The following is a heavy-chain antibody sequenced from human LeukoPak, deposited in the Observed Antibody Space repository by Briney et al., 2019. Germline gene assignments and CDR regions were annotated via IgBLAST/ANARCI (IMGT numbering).Heavy chain of an antibody. D-gene: IGHD2-15*01. CDR2: VQGKTDGGTT. CDR1: GFIFRNAC. Sequence: GGSLRLSCAASGFIFRNACMNWVRQAPGKGLEWVGRVQGKTDGGTTDYAAPVKGRFTISRDDSKNTLYLQMNSLRTENTAVYYCTTDRSCSGGSCYFAADYWGQGTLVTVSS. V-gene: IGHV3-15*07. J-gene: IGHJ4*02. CDR3: TTDRSCSGGSCYFAADY.